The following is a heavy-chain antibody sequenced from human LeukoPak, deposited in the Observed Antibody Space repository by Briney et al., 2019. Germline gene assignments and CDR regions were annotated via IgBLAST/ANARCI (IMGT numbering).Heavy chain of an antibody. V-gene: IGHV4-59*01. D-gene: IGHD3-16*02. CDR3: ARGKITFGGVIGSLDY. CDR1: GGSISSYY. J-gene: IGHJ4*02. CDR2: IHYSGST. Sequence: PSETLSLTCTVSGGSISSYYWSWIRQSPGKGLEWIGYIHYSGSTNYNPSLKSRVTISVDTSENQFSLKLSSVTAADTAVYYCARGKITFGGVIGSLDYWGQGTLVTVSS.